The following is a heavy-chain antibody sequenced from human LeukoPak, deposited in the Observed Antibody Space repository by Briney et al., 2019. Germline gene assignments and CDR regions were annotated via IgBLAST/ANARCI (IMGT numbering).Heavy chain of an antibody. J-gene: IGHJ4*02. V-gene: IGHV3-30*18. D-gene: IGHD6-13*01. CDR2: ISYDGSNK. CDR3: VEEREYSSSVWYFDY. Sequence: GRSLRLSCGASGFTFNNYAMHWVRQAPGKGLEWVALISYDGSNKNYADSVKGRFTISRDNSKNTLYLQMNSLRVEDTSVYYCVEEREYSSSVWYFDYWGQGTLVTVSS. CDR1: GFTFNNYA.